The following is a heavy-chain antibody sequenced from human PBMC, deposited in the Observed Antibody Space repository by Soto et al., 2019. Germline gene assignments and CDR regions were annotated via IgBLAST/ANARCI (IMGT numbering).Heavy chain of an antibody. Sequence: SETLSLTGTVSGGSVSSGSYYWSWIRQPPGKGLEWIGYIYYSGSTNYNPSLKSRVTISVDTSKNQFSLKLSSVTAADTAVYYCARYCSGGSCYKLWFDPWGQGTLVTVSS. J-gene: IGHJ5*02. V-gene: IGHV4-61*01. D-gene: IGHD2-15*01. CDR1: GGSVSSGSYY. CDR3: ARYCSGGSCYKLWFDP. CDR2: IYYSGST.